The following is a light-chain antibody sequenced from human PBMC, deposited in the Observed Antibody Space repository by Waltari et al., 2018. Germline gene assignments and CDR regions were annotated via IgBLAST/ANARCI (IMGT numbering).Light chain of an antibody. Sequence: EIVMTQSPATLSVSPGERVTLSCRASQSLRSNLAWYQQKPGQGPRLLIYDGSTRATGIPARFSGSGSGTDFTLTISSLQSEDFAIYYCHQSDDWPPYSFGQGTKLEIK. J-gene: IGKJ2*03. CDR2: DGS. CDR1: QSLRSN. CDR3: HQSDDWPPYS. V-gene: IGKV3-15*01.